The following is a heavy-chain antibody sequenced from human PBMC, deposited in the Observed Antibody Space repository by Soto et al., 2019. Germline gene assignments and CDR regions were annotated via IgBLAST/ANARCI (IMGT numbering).Heavy chain of an antibody. CDR3: ARAPGDYGDFYYYYYMDV. CDR1: GGTFSSYA. CDR2: IIPIFGTA. J-gene: IGHJ6*03. Sequence: ASVKVSCKASGGTFSSYAISWVRQAPGQGLEWMGGIIPIFGTANYAQKFQGRVTITADESTSTAYMELSSLRSEDTAVYYCARAPGDYGDFYYYYYMDVWGKGTTVTVSS. V-gene: IGHV1-69*13. D-gene: IGHD4-17*01.